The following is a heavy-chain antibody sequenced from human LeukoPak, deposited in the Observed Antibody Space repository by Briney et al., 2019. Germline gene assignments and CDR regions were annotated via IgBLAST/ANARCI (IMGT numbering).Heavy chain of an antibody. J-gene: IGHJ6*03. CDR3: AKDRALVGGPYFYYMDV. CDR2: LDSDASIT. CDR1: GFTFSGNW. V-gene: IGHV3-74*01. D-gene: IGHD1-26*01. Sequence: GGSLRLSCAASGFTFSGNWMHWVRQAPGKGLVWVSRLDSDASITNYADSVKGRFTISSDNAKNTLYLQMNSLTAEDTAVYYCAKDRALVGGPYFYYMDVWGDGTTVTVSS.